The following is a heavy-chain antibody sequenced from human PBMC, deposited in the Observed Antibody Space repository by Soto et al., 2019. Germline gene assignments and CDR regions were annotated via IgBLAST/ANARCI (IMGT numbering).Heavy chain of an antibody. J-gene: IGHJ5*02. Sequence: QVQLQESGPGLVKPSETLSLTCTVSGGSISSYYWSWIRQPPGQGLEWIGYIYYSGSTNYNPSLKSRVTISVDTSKNQFSLKLSSVTAADTAVYYCARRGSSSTSVWFDPWGQGTLVTVSS. CDR1: GGSISSYY. CDR2: IYYSGST. D-gene: IGHD6-13*01. CDR3: ARRGSSSTSVWFDP. V-gene: IGHV4-59*01.